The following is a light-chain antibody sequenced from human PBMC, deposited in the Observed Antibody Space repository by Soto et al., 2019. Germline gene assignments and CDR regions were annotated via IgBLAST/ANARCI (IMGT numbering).Light chain of an antibody. V-gene: IGKV3-15*01. CDR3: QHYNNWPRT. Sequence: IVMTQSPATLSVSPGERATPSCRASQSVSSNLAWYQQKPGQAPRLLIYGASTRATGIPARFSGSGSGTEFTLTISSLQSEDFAVYYCQHYNNWPRTFGQGTKVEIK. CDR1: QSVSSN. CDR2: GAS. J-gene: IGKJ1*01.